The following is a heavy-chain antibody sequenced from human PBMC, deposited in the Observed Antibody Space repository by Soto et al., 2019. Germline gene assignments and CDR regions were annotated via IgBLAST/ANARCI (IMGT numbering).Heavy chain of an antibody. CDR2: IYHSGST. J-gene: IGHJ6*02. Sequence: SETLSLTCAVYGGSFSGYYWSWIRQPPGKGLEWIGNIYHSGSTNYNPSLKSRVTISADTSKNQFSLTLSSVTAADTAVYYCARQTSITLFGVVSSYGLDVWGQGTTVTVSS. CDR3: ARQTSITLFGVVSSYGLDV. CDR1: GGSFSGYY. D-gene: IGHD3-3*01. V-gene: IGHV4-34*01.